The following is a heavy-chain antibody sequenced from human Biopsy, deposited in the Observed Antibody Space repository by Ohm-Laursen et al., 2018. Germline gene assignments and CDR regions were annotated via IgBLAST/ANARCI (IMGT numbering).Heavy chain of an antibody. V-gene: IGHV3-48*03. CDR3: ARLNSGTYDASDL. D-gene: IGHD1-26*01. CDR1: GFAFTLYE. Sequence: SLRLSCTASGFAFTLYEMNWVRQAPGKGMEWISYLYGGGSPVSYADSVKGRFTISRDNAQNSLYLHMNSLRAEDTAVYYCARLNSGTYDASDLWGQGTMVIVSS. CDR2: LYGGGSPV. J-gene: IGHJ3*01.